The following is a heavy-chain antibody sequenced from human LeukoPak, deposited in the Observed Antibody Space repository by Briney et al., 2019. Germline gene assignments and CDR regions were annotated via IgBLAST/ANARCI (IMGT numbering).Heavy chain of an antibody. V-gene: IGHV3-23*01. D-gene: IGHD1-26*01. CDR3: AKGLGSYYDFFDY. CDR2: ISGSGGST. CDR1: GFTFSSYG. Sequence: GGSLRLSCAASGFTFSSYGMSWVRQAPGKGLEWVSAISGSGGSTYYADSVKGRFTISRDNSKNTLFLHMNSLRAEDTAVYYCAKGLGSYYDFFDYWGQGTLVTVSS. J-gene: IGHJ4*02.